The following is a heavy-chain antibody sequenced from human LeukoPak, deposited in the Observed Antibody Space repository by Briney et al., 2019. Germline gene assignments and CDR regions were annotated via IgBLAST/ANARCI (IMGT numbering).Heavy chain of an antibody. CDR2: IYSGGST. CDR1: GFTVSRNY. V-gene: IGHV3-66*01. D-gene: IGHD6-13*01. CDR3: ARAPSPQLGFDY. J-gene: IGHJ4*02. Sequence: GGSLRLSCAASGFTVSRNYMSWVRQAPGKGLEWVSVIYSGGSTYYADSVKGRFTISRDNSKNTLYLQMNSLRAEDTAVYYCARAPSPQLGFDYWGQGTLVTVSS.